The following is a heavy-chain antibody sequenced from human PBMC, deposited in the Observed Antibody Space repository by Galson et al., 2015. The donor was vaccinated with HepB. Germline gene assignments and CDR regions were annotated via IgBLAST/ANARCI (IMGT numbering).Heavy chain of an antibody. J-gene: IGHJ4*02. CDR2: IYSGGST. Sequence: SLRLSCAASGFTVNSNYMSWVRQAPGKGLEWVSVIYSGGSTYYADSVKGRFTISRDNSKNTLYLQTNSLRAEDTAVYYCAREWQYYFDYWGQGTLVTVSS. CDR3: AREWQYYFDY. CDR1: GFTVNSNY. V-gene: IGHV3-66*01. D-gene: IGHD5-12*01.